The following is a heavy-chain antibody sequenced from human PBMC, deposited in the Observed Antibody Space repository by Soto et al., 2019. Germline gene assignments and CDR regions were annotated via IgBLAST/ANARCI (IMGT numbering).Heavy chain of an antibody. CDR2: ISGSGGST. D-gene: IGHD4-17*01. Sequence: EVQLLESGGGLVQPGGSLRLSCAASGFTFSSYAMSWVRQAPGKGLEWVSAISGSGGSTYYADSVKGRFTISRDNSKNPLYLQMNSLRAEDTAVYYCAKGPDPIDDYGDYSPFDYWGQGTLVTVSS. CDR1: GFTFSSYA. CDR3: AKGPDPIDDYGDYSPFDY. V-gene: IGHV3-23*01. J-gene: IGHJ4*02.